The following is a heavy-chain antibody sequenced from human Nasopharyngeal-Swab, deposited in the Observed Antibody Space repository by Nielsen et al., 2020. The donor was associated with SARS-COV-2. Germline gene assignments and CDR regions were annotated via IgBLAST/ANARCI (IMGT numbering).Heavy chain of an antibody. CDR1: GFSITYRF. CDR3: ASGQCINGVCNPTDGLDV. Sequence: SVKVSCKASGFSITYRFLHWLRQAPGHALEWMGWITPFNGNAKYAQKFQGRVSITRDGSRTTASLELSSLRPDDTAMYFCASGQCINGVCNPTDGLDVRGQGTSVTVS. J-gene: IGHJ6*02. D-gene: IGHD2-8*01. CDR2: ITPFNGNA. V-gene: IGHV1-45*02.